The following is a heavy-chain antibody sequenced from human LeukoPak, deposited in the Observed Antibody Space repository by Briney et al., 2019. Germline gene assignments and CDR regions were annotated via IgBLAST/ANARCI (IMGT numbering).Heavy chain of an antibody. J-gene: IGHJ6*03. V-gene: IGHV3-21*01. D-gene: IGHD2-15*01. Sequence: GGSLRLSCAASGFTFSSYSMNWVRQALGKGLEWVSSISSSCSYIYYADSVKGRFTISRDNAKNSLYLQMNSLRAEDTAVYYCATLVAATSAPEAHYYYMDVWGKGTTVTVSS. CDR2: ISSSCSYI. CDR3: ATLVAATSAPEAHYYYMDV. CDR1: GFTFSSYS.